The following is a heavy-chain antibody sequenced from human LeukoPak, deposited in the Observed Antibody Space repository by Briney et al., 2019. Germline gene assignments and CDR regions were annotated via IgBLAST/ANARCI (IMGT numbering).Heavy chain of an antibody. Sequence: PGGSLRLSCAASGFTFSDYDMYWVRQATGKGLEWVSTISSAGDTYYPDSVKGRFTISRDNAKNSLYLQMNSLRAGDTAVYYCAREGLPDAFDIWGQGTMVTVSS. J-gene: IGHJ3*02. V-gene: IGHV3-13*01. CDR1: GFTFSDYD. CDR3: AREGLPDAFDI. CDR2: ISSAGDT. D-gene: IGHD3-16*01.